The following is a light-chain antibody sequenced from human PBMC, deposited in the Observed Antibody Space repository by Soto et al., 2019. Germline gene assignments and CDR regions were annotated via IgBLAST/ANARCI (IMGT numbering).Light chain of an antibody. J-gene: IGLJ2*01. CDR3: AAWDDSLSGPV. Sequence: QSVLTQPPSASGTPGQRVTIYCSGSSSNIGSNYVYWYKQLPGTAPKLLFYRNNQRPSGVPDRFSGYKSGTSASLAISGLRSEDEFYYYCAAWDDSLSGPVFVGGTKLTVL. V-gene: IGLV1-47*01. CDR1: SSNIGSNY. CDR2: RNN.